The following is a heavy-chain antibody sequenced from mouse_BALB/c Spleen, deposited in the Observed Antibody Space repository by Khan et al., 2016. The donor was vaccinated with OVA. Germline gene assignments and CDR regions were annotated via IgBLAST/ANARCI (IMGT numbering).Heavy chain of an antibody. J-gene: IGHJ4*01. V-gene: IGHV2-6-1*01. Sequence: QVQLKESGPGLVAPSQSLSITCTISGFSLTNYGVHWVRQPPGKGLEWLVLMWNDGSTTYNSALKSRLTISKDNSKSQVFLKMNSLQTDATAMYFGARQPYYHYNIMDYWGQGTSVTVSS. CDR2: MWNDGST. D-gene: IGHD2-10*01. CDR3: ARQPYYHYNIMDY. CDR1: GFSLTNYG.